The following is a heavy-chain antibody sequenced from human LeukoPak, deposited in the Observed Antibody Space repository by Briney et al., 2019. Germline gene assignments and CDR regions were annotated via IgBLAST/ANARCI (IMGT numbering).Heavy chain of an antibody. CDR2: ISGSSTTI. CDR1: GFTFSTYS. D-gene: IGHD3-22*01. V-gene: IGHV3-48*01. J-gene: IGHJ4*02. Sequence: GGSLRLSCAASGFTFSTYSMNWVRQAPGKGLEWISYISGSSTTINYADSVKGRFTISRDDAKNSLYLQMNSLRAEDTAVYYRARVSRVYYDSSGYPYWGQGTLVTVSS. CDR3: ARVSRVYYDSSGYPY.